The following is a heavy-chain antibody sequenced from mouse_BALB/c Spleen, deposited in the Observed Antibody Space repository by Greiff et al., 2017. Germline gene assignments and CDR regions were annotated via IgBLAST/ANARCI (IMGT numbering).Heavy chain of an antibody. J-gene: IGHJ2*01. CDR2: ISTYYGDA. CDR1: GYTFTDYA. V-gene: IGHV1S137*01. Sequence: LQESGAELVRPGVSVKISCKGSGYTFTDYAMHWVKQSHAKSLEWIGVISTYYGDASYNQKFKGKATMTVDKSSSTAYMQLSSLTSEDSAVYFCARWADPFDYWGQGTTLTVSS. CDR3: ARWADPFDY.